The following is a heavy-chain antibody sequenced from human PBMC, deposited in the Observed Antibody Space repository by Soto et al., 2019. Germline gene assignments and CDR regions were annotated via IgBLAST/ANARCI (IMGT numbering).Heavy chain of an antibody. Sequence: QVQLQESGPGLVKPSQTLSLTCTVSGGSISSDDYYWSWIRQPPGKGLEWIGYIYYSGSTYYSSSLQSRASISVDTSKNQFSLKLSSVTAADTAVYYCARLVATNIDYWGQGTLVTVSS. D-gene: IGHD5-12*01. CDR3: ARLVATNIDY. V-gene: IGHV4-30-4*01. CDR1: GGSISSDDYY. J-gene: IGHJ4*02. CDR2: IYYSGST.